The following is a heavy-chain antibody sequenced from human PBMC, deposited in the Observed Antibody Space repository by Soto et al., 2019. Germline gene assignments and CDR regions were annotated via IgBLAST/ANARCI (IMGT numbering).Heavy chain of an antibody. D-gene: IGHD6-19*01. CDR1: GFTFSDYA. CDR3: AMGGLQLLVTSDFSY. V-gene: IGHV3-30*03. Sequence: VQLVESGGGVVQPGRSLRLSCAASGFTFSDYAMHWVRQAPGKGLEWVAVVSHDGRNTHYADSVKGRFTIFRDSSKNAASLEVTSLRAADTAVYYCAMGGLQLLVTSDFSYWCQGALVTGSS. CDR2: VSHDGRNT. J-gene: IGHJ4*02.